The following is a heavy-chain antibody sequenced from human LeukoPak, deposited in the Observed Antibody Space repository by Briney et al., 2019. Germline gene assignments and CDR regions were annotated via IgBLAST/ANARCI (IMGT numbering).Heavy chain of an antibody. CDR1: GFTFSSYE. V-gene: IGHV3-48*03. J-gene: IGHJ4*02. CDR2: ISFSGKTI. Sequence: SLTRSFSASGFTFSSYEMNWVSQAPWKGLEWVSCISFSGKTIYYSDSVEGRLTISRDNANNTRYLQLNSLRAEDTALYYCAGVGDYGVLYWGQGTLVTVSS. CDR3: AGVGDYGVLY. D-gene: IGHD4-17*01.